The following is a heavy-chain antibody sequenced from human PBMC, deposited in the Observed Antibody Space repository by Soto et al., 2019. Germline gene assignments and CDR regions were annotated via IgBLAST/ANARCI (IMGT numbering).Heavy chain of an antibody. CDR1: GYTFTSYD. J-gene: IGHJ4*02. D-gene: IGHD3-10*01. CDR2: MNPNSGNT. V-gene: IGHV1-8*01. CDR3: ARGGVFFFAAPTNPFDY. Sequence: ASVKVSCKASGYTFTSYDINWVRQATGQGLEWMGWMNPNSGNTGYAQKFQGRVTMTRNTSISTAYMELSSLRSEDTAVYHCARGGVFFFAAPTNPFDYWGQGTLVTVSS.